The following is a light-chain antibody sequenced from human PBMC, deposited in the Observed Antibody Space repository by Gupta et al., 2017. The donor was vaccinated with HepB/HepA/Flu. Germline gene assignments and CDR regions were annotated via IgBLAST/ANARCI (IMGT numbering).Light chain of an antibody. CDR2: DVS. CDR3: SSYTSSSTVV. CDR1: SSDVGGYNF. Sequence: QSALTQPASVSGSPGPSFPLSCTGTSSDVGGYNFVSWYQQHPGKAPKLMIYDVSNRPSGVSNRFSGSKSGNTASLTISGLQAEDEADYYCSSYTSSSTVVFGGGTKLTVL. V-gene: IGLV2-14*03. J-gene: IGLJ2*01.